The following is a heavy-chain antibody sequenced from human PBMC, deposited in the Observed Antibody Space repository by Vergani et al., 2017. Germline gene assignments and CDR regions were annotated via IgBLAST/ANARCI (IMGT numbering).Heavy chain of an antibody. CDR1: GFALNRHS. J-gene: IGHJ4*02. CDR3: ERDRGLCAGGRCYTEAWDY. V-gene: IGHV3-30-3*01. Sequence: QVQLVESGGGVVQPGTSLRLSCVVSGFALNRHSMYWVRQAPGKGLEWVVGISFDGTNEYYPDLVKGRFTISRDIAKNTLYLPVRSLRLEDTGVYHCERDRGLCAGGRCYTEAWDYWGQGTPVTVSS. CDR2: ISFDGTNE. D-gene: IGHD2-2*02.